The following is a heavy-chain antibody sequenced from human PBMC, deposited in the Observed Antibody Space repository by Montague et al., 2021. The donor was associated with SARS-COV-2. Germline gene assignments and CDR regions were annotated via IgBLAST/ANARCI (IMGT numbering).Heavy chain of an antibody. V-gene: IGHV4-59*01. CDR1: GGSTSNYY. D-gene: IGHD2-15*01. Sequence: SETLSLTCSVSGGSTSNYYWTWIRQSPGKGLQWIGYIFYTGSKKFNPSLKTRVSMSLDASKNHFSLRLSAVTAAGTARYYCARAQNICFIANCVNYSDLWGLGALVTVSS. CDR2: IFYTGSK. CDR3: ARAQNICFIANCVNYSDL. J-gene: IGHJ4*02.